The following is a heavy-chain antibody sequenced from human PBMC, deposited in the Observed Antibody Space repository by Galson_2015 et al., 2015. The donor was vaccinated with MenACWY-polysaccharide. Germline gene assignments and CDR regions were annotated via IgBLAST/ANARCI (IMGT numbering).Heavy chain of an antibody. Sequence: SLRLSCAASGFIFSSYAMHWVRQAPGKGLEWVAVISYDETNKYYADSVKGRFTISRDNSKKMLYLRMDSLRNEDTALYYCARSYCDRTNCYGMDVWGQGTTVIVSS. D-gene: IGHD2-21*01. CDR3: ARSYCDRTNCYGMDV. CDR2: ISYDETNK. CDR1: GFIFSSYA. V-gene: IGHV3-30-3*01. J-gene: IGHJ6*02.